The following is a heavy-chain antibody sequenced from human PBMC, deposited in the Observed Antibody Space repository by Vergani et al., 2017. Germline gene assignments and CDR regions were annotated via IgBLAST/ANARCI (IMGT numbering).Heavy chain of an antibody. J-gene: IGHJ4*02. V-gene: IGHV5-10-1*03. CDR2: IDPSDSYT. D-gene: IGHD3-9*01. CDR1: GYSFTSYW. Sequence: EVQLVQSGAEVKKPGESLRISCKGSGYSFTSYWISWVRQMPGKGLEWMGRIDPSDSYTNYSPSFQGHVTISADKSIRTAYLQWSSLKASDTAMYYCARQMNDDILTGYSSQFDYWGQGTLVTVSS. CDR3: ARQMNDDILTGYSSQFDY.